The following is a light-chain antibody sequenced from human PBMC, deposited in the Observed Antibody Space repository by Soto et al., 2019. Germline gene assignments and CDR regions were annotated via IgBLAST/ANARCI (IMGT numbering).Light chain of an antibody. CDR3: QQRANWHT. V-gene: IGKV3-11*01. Sequence: EIVLTQSPATLSLSPGQTATLSCRASQPITRYLAWYQQKPGQAPRLLIHDASTRATGIPARFSGSGSGTDFTLTISSLEPEDSAVYYCQQRANWHTFGGGSTVEIK. CDR2: DAS. J-gene: IGKJ4*01. CDR1: QPITRY.